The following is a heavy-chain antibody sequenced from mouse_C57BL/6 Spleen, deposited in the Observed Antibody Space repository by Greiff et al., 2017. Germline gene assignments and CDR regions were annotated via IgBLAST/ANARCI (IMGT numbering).Heavy chain of an antibody. Sequence: VQLQQPGAELVKPGASVKMSCKASGYTFTSYWITWVKQRPGQGLEWIGDIYPGSGSTNYNEKFKSKATLTVDTSSSTAYMQLSSLTSEDSAVYYCAGGDYAVEGRPVGDYYAMDYWGQGTSVTVSS. CDR1: GYTFTSYW. CDR3: AGGDYAVEGRPVGDYYAMDY. CDR2: IYPGSGST. V-gene: IGHV1-55*01. J-gene: IGHJ4*01. D-gene: IGHD2-4*01.